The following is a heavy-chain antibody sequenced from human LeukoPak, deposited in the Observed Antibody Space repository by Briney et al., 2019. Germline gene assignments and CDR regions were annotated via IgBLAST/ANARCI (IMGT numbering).Heavy chain of an antibody. CDR1: GGSISSGGYY. V-gene: IGHV4-31*03. Sequence: SQTLSLTCTVSGGSISSGGYYWSWIRQHPGKGLEWIGYIYYSGSTYYNPSLKSRVTISVDTSKNQFSLKLSSVTAADTAVYYCARGDDSSGYMDYWGQGTLVTVSS. CDR2: IYYSGST. D-gene: IGHD3-22*01. J-gene: IGHJ4*02. CDR3: ARGDDSSGYMDY.